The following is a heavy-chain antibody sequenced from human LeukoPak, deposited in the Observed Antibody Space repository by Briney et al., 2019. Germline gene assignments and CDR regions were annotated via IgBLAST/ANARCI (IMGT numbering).Heavy chain of an antibody. J-gene: IGHJ4*02. Sequence: PGGSLRLSCAASGFTFSTYVVNWVRQAPGKGLEWVSAISGSGGNTYYADTVSGRFTISRDNSKNTLYLQMNSLRAEDTAVYYCARDVAGPLDYWGQGTLVTVSS. CDR1: GFTFSTYV. CDR3: ARDVAGPLDY. CDR2: ISGSGGNT. D-gene: IGHD2-15*01. V-gene: IGHV3-23*01.